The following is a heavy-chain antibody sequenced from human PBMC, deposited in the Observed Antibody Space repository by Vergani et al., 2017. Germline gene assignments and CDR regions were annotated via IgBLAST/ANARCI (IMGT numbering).Heavy chain of an antibody. V-gene: IGHV1-2*02. Sequence: QVQLVQSGAEVKKPGASVKVSCKASGYTFTGYYMHWVRQAPGQGLEWMGWINPNSGGTSYAQKFQGRVTMTRDTSISTAYMELSRLRSDDTAVYYCAREGKSQTYYFDYWGQGTLVTVSS. CDR3: AREGKSQTYYFDY. D-gene: IGHD4-23*01. J-gene: IGHJ4*02. CDR1: GYTFTGYY. CDR2: INPNSGGT.